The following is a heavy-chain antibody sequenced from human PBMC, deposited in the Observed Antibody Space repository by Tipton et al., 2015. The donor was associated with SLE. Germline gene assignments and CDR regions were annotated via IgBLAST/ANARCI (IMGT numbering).Heavy chain of an antibody. Sequence: GSLRLSCAASGFTFSSYWMSWVRQAPGKGLEWVANIKQDGSEKYYVDSVKGRFTIPRDNAKNSLYLQMNSLRAEDTAVYYCARVGDIVVVVAAAFDYWGQETLVTVSS. CDR1: GFTFSSYW. V-gene: IGHV3-7*05. CDR3: ARVGDIVVVVAAAFDY. D-gene: IGHD2-15*01. CDR2: IKQDGSEK. J-gene: IGHJ4*02.